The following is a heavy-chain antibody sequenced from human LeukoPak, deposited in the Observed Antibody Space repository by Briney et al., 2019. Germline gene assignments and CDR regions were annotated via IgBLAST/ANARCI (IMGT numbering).Heavy chain of an antibody. V-gene: IGHV4-4*02. D-gene: IGHD6-19*01. Sequence: KPSETLSLTCAVSGGSISSSNWWSWVRQPPGKGLEWIGEIYHSGSTNYNPSLKSRVTISVDKSKNQFSLKLSSVTAADTAVYYCARDEQWLDYYFDYWGQGTLVTVSS. CDR1: GGSISSSNW. CDR2: IYHSGST. CDR3: ARDEQWLDYYFDY. J-gene: IGHJ4*02.